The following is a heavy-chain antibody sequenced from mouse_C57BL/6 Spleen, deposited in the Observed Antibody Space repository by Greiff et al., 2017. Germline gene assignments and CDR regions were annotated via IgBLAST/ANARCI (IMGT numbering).Heavy chain of an antibody. CDR2: IYPGDGDT. Sequence: VKVVESGAELVKPGASVKISCKASGYAFSSYWMNWVKQRPGKGLEWIGQIYPGDGDTNYNGKFKGKATLTADKSSSTDYMQLSSLTSEDSAVYFCARGTKDDWGQGTSVTVAS. V-gene: IGHV1-80*01. CDR3: ARGTKDD. CDR1: GYAFSSYW. J-gene: IGHJ4*01.